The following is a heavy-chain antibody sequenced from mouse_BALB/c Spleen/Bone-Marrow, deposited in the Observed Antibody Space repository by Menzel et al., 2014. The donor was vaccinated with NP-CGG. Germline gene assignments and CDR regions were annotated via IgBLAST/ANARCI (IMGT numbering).Heavy chain of an antibody. Sequence: VQLQQSRAELVKPGPPVKLSCQASGYTFTSYWMNWVKQRPGRGLEWIGRIDPSDSETHYNQKFKDKATLTVDKSSSTAYMQLSSPTSEDSAVYYCTRSGGYYFVYRGRGPTLS. V-gene: IGHV1-69*02. CDR3: TRSGGYYFVY. J-gene: IGHJ2*01. CDR2: IDPSDSET. CDR1: GYTFTSYW.